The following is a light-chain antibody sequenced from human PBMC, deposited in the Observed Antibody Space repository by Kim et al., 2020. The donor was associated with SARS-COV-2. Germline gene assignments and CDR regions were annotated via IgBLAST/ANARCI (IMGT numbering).Light chain of an antibody. CDR3: AAWDDSLKGVV. CDR1: SSNIGSNY. J-gene: IGLJ2*01. Sequence: SELTQPPSASGTPGQRVTISCSGSSSNIGSNYVYWYQQLPGTAPKLLIYRNYQRPSGVPDRFSGSKSGTSASLAISGLRSEDEADYYCAAWDDSLKGVV. V-gene: IGLV1-47*01. CDR2: RNY.